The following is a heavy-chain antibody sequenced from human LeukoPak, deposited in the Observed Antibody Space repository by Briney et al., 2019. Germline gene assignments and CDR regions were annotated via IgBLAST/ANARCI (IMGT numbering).Heavy chain of an antibody. J-gene: IGHJ3*01. CDR3: ATDIVVVTSASNAFHF. CDR1: GFTFSPYA. V-gene: IGHV3-23*01. D-gene: IGHD2-21*02. CDR2: ISGSGGST. Sequence: GGSLRLSCAASGFTFSPYAMSWVRQAPGKGLEWVSAISGSGGSTDYADSVKGRFPISTHHSHTPLYLQLTSLRADDTAVYYCATDIVVVTSASNAFHFWGQGPMVTVS.